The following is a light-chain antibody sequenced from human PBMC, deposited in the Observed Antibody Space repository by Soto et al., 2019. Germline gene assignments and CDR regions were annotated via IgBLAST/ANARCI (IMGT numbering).Light chain of an antibody. Sequence: EIVLTQSPGTLSLSPGERATLSCRASQSVSTNYLAWYQRKPGQAPRLLIYGASSRATDIPNRFSGSVSGTYFPLTITRLDAEDFAVYCCQQYCSSPPTVGHGTNVEIK. CDR1: QSVSTNY. J-gene: IGKJ1*01. V-gene: IGKV3-20*01. CDR3: QQYCSSPPT. CDR2: GAS.